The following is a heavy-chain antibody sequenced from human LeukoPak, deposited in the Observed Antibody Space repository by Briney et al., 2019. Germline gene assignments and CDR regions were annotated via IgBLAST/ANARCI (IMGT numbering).Heavy chain of an antibody. V-gene: IGHV3-23*01. D-gene: IGHD2-21*02. CDR2: ISGSGGST. Sequence: PGGSLRLSCAASGFTFSSYAMSWVRQAPGKGLEWVSAISGSGGSTYYADSVKGRFTIPRDNSKNTLYLQMNSLRAEDTAVYYCARQYCGGDCYLFDYWGQGTLVTVSS. CDR3: ARQYCGGDCYLFDY. J-gene: IGHJ4*02. CDR1: GFTFSSYA.